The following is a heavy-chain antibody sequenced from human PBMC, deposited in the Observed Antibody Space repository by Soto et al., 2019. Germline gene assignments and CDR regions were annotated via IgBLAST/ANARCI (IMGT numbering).Heavy chain of an antibody. Sequence: EASVKVSCKASGYTFTSYDSNWVRQATGQGLEWMGWMNPNSGNTGYAQKFQGRVTMTRNTSISTAYMELSSLRSEDTAVYYCAKDGYYDLDMDVWGQGTTVTVSS. V-gene: IGHV1-8*01. CDR3: AKDGYYDLDMDV. CDR1: GYTFTSYD. CDR2: MNPNSGNT. J-gene: IGHJ6*02.